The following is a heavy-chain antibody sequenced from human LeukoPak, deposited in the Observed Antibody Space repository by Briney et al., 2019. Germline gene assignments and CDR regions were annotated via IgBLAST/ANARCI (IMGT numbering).Heavy chain of an antibody. Sequence: SETRSLTCAVHAGSISGFYWSWFRQPPGKGLEWIGELHYAGANSYSPSLRGRVTISAGTSDSQFSLTVNSVTAADTAVYSCARGILSVYYFDLWGRGTLVTVSP. CDR2: LHYAGAN. V-gene: IGHV4-34*01. J-gene: IGHJ2*01. CDR1: AGSISGFY. D-gene: IGHD2/OR15-2a*01. CDR3: ARGILSVYYFDL.